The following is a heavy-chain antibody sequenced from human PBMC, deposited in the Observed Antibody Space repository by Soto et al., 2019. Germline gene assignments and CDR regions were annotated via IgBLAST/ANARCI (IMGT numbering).Heavy chain of an antibody. D-gene: IGHD2-15*01. V-gene: IGHV4-30-2*01. CDR1: GGSISSGGYS. J-gene: IGHJ4*02. CDR3: ARGRTVVVAATPYYFDY. Sequence: SETLSLTCAVSGGSISSGGYSWSWIRQPPGKGLEWIGYIYHSGSTYYNPSLKSRVTISVDRSKNQFSLKLSSVTAADTAVYYCARGRTVVVAATPYYFDYWGQGTLVTGSS. CDR2: IYHSGST.